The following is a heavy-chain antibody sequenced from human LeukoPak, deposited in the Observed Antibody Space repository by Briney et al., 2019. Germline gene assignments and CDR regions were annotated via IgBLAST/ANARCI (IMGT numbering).Heavy chain of an antibody. Sequence: PGGSLRLSCAASGFTFSSYWMSWVRQAPGKGLEWVANIKQDGSEKYYVDSVKGRFTISRDNAKNSLYLQMNSLRAEDTAVYYCARDPYTVTSYYYYMDVWGKGTTVTASS. CDR3: ARDPYTVTSYYYYMDV. CDR2: IKQDGSEK. D-gene: IGHD4-17*01. J-gene: IGHJ6*03. V-gene: IGHV3-7*01. CDR1: GFTFSSYW.